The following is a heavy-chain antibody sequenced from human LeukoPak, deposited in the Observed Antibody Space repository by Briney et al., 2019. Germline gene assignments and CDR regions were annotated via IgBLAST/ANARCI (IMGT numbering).Heavy chain of an antibody. CDR1: GGSLSGYY. CDR2: INHSGST. J-gene: IGHJ4*02. V-gene: IGHV4-34*01. CDR3: ARGPLWSDY. Sequence: SETLSLTCAVYGGSLSGYYWSWIRQPPGKGLEWIGEINHSGSTNYNPSLKSRVTISVDTSKNQFSLKLSSVTAADTAVYYCARGPLWSDYWGQGTLVTVSS. D-gene: IGHD3-10*01.